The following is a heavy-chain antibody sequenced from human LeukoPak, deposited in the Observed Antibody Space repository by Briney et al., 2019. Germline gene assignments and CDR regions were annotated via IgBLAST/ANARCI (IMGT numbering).Heavy chain of an antibody. CDR3: AKGRSGYSYTEPFDY. CDR1: GFTFSSYA. V-gene: IGHV3-23*01. J-gene: IGHJ4*02. D-gene: IGHD5-18*01. Sequence: GGSLRLSCAASGFTFSSYAMSWVRQAPGKGLGWVSAISGSGGSTYYADSVKGRFTISRDNSKNTLYLQMNSLRAEDTAVYYCAKGRSGYSYTEPFDYWGQGTLVTVSS. CDR2: ISGSGGST.